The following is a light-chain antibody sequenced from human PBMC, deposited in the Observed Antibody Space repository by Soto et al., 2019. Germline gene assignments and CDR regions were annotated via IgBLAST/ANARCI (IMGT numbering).Light chain of an antibody. CDR3: SSYTSSSTPLV. CDR2: DVT. Sequence: QSALTQPASVSGSPGQLITISCTGTSSDVGGYNYVSWYQQHPGKAPKLMIYDVTNRPSGVSNRFSGSKSGNTASLTISGLQAEDEADYYCSSYTSSSTPLVFGGGTQLTVL. J-gene: IGLJ3*02. CDR1: SSDVGGYNY. V-gene: IGLV2-14*01.